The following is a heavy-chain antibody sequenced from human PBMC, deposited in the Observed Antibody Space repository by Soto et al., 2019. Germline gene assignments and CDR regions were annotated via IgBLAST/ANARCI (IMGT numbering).Heavy chain of an antibody. CDR2: IYFTGNT. D-gene: IGHD6-25*01. J-gene: IGHJ5*02. V-gene: IGHV4-39*01. CDR1: GGSITSSSHF. CDR3: AGQTFTIAAASYGRSNWFDP. Sequence: VSLTCTASGGSITSSSHFWGWVRQPPGKGLEWIGTIYFTGNTYYTPSLKSRLTMSIDTSKDEFSLRLNSVTAADTAVYYCAGQTFTIAAASYGRSNWFDPWGPGTLVTVSS.